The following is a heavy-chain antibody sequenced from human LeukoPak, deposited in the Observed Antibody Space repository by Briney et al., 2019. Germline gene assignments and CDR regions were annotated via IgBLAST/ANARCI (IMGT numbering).Heavy chain of an antibody. CDR3: ARRAPGFSSGWLDY. Sequence: GGSLRLSCAASGFTFSRYSMNWVRQAPGKGLEYVAAISSNGGSTFYANSVKGRFIVSRDNSKNTLSLQMGSLRTEDLAMYYCARRAPGFSSGWLDYWGQGTPVTVSS. CDR2: ISSNGGST. V-gene: IGHV3-64*01. D-gene: IGHD6-19*01. J-gene: IGHJ4*02. CDR1: GFTFSRYS.